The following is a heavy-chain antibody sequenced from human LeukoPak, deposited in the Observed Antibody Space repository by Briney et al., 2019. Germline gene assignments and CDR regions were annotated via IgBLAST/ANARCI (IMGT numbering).Heavy chain of an antibody. CDR3: ARDLEGYHYGSGNYPQ. Sequence: ASVKVSCKASGYTFTGYYIHWLRQSPAQGLEWMRFINPNSGGTNYAQKFQGRVTMTRDTSISTAYMELSSLTSDDTAVYYCARDLEGYHYGSGNYPQWGQGTLITVSS. V-gene: IGHV1-2*02. CDR1: GYTFTGYY. CDR2: INPNSGGT. J-gene: IGHJ4*02. D-gene: IGHD3-10*01.